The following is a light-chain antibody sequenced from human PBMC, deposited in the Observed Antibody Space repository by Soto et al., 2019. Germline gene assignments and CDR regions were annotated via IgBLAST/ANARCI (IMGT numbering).Light chain of an antibody. J-gene: IGKJ2*01. CDR3: QQYNYSPYT. CDR2: GAS. CDR1: QSVSSN. Sequence: EIVMTQSPATLSVSPGERATLSCRASQSVSSNLAWYQQKPGQAPRLLISGASTRATGIQARFSGSGSGTEFTLTISSLQSEDFAVYYCQQYNYSPYTFGQGTKLEIK. V-gene: IGKV3-15*01.